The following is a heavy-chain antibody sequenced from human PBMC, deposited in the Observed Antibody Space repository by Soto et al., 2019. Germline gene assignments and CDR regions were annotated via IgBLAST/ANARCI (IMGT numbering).Heavy chain of an antibody. CDR1: GGSISDYY. V-gene: IGHV4-59*01. J-gene: IGHJ5*02. Sequence: SETPSLTCSVSGGSISDYYWSWIRQPPGKGLEWIGLIHDSGTTNYNPSLKSRVTFSLDTSKNQFSLQLNSVIAADTAVYYCARGGASSKWLDAWGQGTLVTAPQ. CDR3: ARGGASSKWLDA. D-gene: IGHD3-10*01. CDR2: IHDSGTT.